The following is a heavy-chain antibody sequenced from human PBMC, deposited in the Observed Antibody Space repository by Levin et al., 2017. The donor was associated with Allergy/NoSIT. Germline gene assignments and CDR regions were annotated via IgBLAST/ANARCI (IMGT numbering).Heavy chain of an antibody. J-gene: IGHJ6*02. D-gene: IGHD4-17*01. Sequence: KISCKASGFTFTSSAVQWVRQARGQRLEWIGWIVVGSGNTNYAQKFQERVTITRDMSTSTAYMELSSLRSEDTAVYYCAADKHGDYHYYYYYGMDVWGQGTTVTVSS. CDR3: AADKHGDYHYYYYYGMDV. CDR1: GFTFTSSA. V-gene: IGHV1-58*01. CDR2: IVVGSGNT.